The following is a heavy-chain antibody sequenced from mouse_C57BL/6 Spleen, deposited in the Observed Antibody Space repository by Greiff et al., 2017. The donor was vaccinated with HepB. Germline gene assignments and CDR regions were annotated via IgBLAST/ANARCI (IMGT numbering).Heavy chain of an antibody. J-gene: IGHJ3*01. CDR1: GYTFTSYW. V-gene: IGHV1-64*01. CDR2: IHPNSGST. CDR3: ARYYDYGEGFAY. Sequence: VQLKQPGAELVKPGASVKLSCKASGYTFTSYWMHWVKQRPGQGLEWIGMIHPNSGSTNYNEKFKSKATLTVDKSSSTAYMQLSSLTSEDSAVYYCARYYDYGEGFAYWGQGTLVTVSA. D-gene: IGHD2-4*01.